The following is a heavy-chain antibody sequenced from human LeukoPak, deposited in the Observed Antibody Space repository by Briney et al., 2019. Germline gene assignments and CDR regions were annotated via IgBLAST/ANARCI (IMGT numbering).Heavy chain of an antibody. D-gene: IGHD5-18*01. CDR1: GGSFSGYY. CDR3: ARDGYSFGYGYFDY. V-gene: IGHV4-34*01. CDR2: INHSGGT. J-gene: IGHJ4*02. Sequence: SETLSLTCTVYGGSFSGYYWSRIRQPPGKGLEWIGEINHSGGTNYNPSLKSRVTISVDTSKNQFSLKLSSVTTADTAVYYCARDGYSFGYGYFDYWGQGTLVTVSS.